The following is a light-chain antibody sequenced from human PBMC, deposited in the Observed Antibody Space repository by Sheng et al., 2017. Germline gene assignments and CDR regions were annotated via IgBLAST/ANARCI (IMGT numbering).Light chain of an antibody. CDR2: ATS. J-gene: IGKJ2*01. CDR3: QQYSNSPRT. Sequence: EIVLTQSPGTLSLSPGERVTLSCRASQTVGSSYLAWYQQRPGQAPRLLIYATSNRATGIPDRFSGSGSGTDFTLTISRLEPEDFAVYYCQQYSNSPRTFGQGTKLEIK. V-gene: IGKV3-20*01. CDR1: QTVGSSY.